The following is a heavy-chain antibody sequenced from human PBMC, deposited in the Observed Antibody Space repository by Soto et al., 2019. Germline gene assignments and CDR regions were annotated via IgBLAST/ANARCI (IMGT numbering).Heavy chain of an antibody. CDR1: GFTFSSYW. D-gene: IGHD3-10*01. CDR3: ASTSRVDTYYYGAGSYSGDY. Sequence: GGSLRLSCAASGFTFSSYWMSWVRQAPGKGLEWVANIKQDGSEKYYVDSVKGRFTISRDNAKNSLYLKMNSLRAEDTAVYYGASTSRVDTYYYGAGSYSGDYWGQGTLVTVSS. V-gene: IGHV3-7*01. J-gene: IGHJ4*02. CDR2: IKQDGSEK.